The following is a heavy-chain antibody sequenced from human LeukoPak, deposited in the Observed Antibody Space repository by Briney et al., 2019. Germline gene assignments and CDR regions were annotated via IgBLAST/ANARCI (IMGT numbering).Heavy chain of an antibody. CDR1: GFSFRTSP. Sequence: GGSLRLSSAASGFSFRTSPMSWVRQVPGKGPEWVSGINSGSNDTPYADSVKGRFTISRDNAKNMLYLQMRSLRVEDTAVYYCVRKDSGLHPFDLWGQGTRVTVSS. CDR3: VRKDSGLHPFDL. V-gene: IGHV3-23*01. CDR2: INSGSNDT. J-gene: IGHJ4*02.